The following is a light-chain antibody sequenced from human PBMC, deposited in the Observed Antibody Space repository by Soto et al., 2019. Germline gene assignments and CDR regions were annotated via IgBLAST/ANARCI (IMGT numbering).Light chain of an antibody. CDR2: GAS. CDR3: QQYNNWPTWT. Sequence: EIVMTQSPDTLSVSPGERATLSCRASQSVSSNLAWYHQKPGQAPRLPIYGASTRATGIPARFSGSGSGTEFTLTISSLQSEDFAIYYCQQYNNWPTWTFGQGTKVEIK. J-gene: IGKJ1*01. V-gene: IGKV3-15*01. CDR1: QSVSSN.